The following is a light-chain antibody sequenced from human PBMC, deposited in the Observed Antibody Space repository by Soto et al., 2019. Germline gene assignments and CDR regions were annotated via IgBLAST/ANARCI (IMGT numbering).Light chain of an antibody. J-gene: IGKJ4*01. CDR3: QQYNNWPLT. CDR1: PSVSSSY. V-gene: IGKV3D-15*01. Sequence: EIVLTQSPGTLSLSPGERATLSCRASPSVSSSYLAWYQQKPGQAPRLLIYGASTRATGIPARFSGSQSGTEFTLTISSLLSEDFAVYSCQQYNNWPLTFGGGTKVDIK. CDR2: GAS.